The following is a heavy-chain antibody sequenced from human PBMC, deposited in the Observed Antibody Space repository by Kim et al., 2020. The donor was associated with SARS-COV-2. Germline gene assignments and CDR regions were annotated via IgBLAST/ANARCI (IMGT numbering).Heavy chain of an antibody. D-gene: IGHD6-19*01. Sequence: DSVKGRFTISRDNYKNTLYLQMNSLRAEDTDVYDCAKGVAVAGREIFDYWGQGTLVTVSS. V-gene: IGHV3-30*02. CDR3: AKGVAVAGREIFDY. J-gene: IGHJ4*02.